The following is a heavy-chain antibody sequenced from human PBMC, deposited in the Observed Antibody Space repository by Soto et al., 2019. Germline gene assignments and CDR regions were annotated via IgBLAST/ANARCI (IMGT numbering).Heavy chain of an antibody. Sequence: QVQLQESGPGLVMPSQTLSLTCTVSGGSISSGVHFWSWIRRHPGKGLERIGYIYSTESTYYNPSLRSRVFISVDAAMNQFSLHLTSVTAADTALYYCARQYCPTTRCPTGGGFDIWGRGTMVSVSS. D-gene: IGHD2-2*01. CDR1: GGSISSGVHF. CDR2: IYSTEST. V-gene: IGHV4-31*03. CDR3: ARQYCPTTRCPTGGGFDI. J-gene: IGHJ3*02.